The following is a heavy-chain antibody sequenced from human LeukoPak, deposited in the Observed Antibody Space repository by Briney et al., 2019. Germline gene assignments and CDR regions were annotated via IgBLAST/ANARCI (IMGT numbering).Heavy chain of an antibody. CDR3: ARDGLDTHYDFRSGYSTLRWFDP. CDR2: IYTSGST. CDR1: GGSISSYY. Sequence: SETLSLTCTVSGGSISSYYWSWIRQPAGKGLEWIGRIYTSGSTNYNPSLKSRVTMSVDTSKNQFSLKLSSVTAADTAVYYCARDGLDTHYDFRSGYSTLRWFDPWGQGTLVTVSS. V-gene: IGHV4-4*07. D-gene: IGHD3-3*01. J-gene: IGHJ5*02.